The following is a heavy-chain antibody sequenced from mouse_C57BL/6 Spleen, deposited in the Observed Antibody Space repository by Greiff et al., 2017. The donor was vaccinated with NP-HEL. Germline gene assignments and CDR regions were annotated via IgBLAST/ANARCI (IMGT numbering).Heavy chain of an antibody. J-gene: IGHJ1*03. Sequence: VHLPQPVAALLHPVASVQVSCKASGYTFTSSWMHWLQPRPVQGLEWIGRIHPSDSDTNYNQKFKGKATLTVDKSSSTAYMQLSSLTSEDSAVYYCARGIDYGDFDVWGTGTTVTVSS. CDR3: ARGIDYGDFDV. V-gene: IGHV1-74*01. CDR1: GYTFTSSW. CDR2: IHPSDSDT.